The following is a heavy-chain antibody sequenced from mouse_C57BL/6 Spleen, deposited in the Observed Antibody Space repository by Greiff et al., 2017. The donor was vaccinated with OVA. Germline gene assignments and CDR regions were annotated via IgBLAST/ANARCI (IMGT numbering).Heavy chain of an antibody. CDR3: ARRSSGPYYYAMDY. V-gene: IGHV1-50*01. CDR2: IDPSDSYT. Sequence: VQLQQPGAELVKPGASVKLSCKASGYTFTSYWMQWVKQRPGQGLEWIGEIDPSDSYTNYNQKFKGKATLTVDTSSSTAYMQLSSLTSEDSAVYYCARRSSGPYYYAMDYWGQGTSVTVSS. CDR1: GYTFTSYW. D-gene: IGHD3-2*02. J-gene: IGHJ4*01.